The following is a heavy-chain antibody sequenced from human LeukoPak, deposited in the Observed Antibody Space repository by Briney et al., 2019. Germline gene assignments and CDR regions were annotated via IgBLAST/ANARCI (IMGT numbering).Heavy chain of an antibody. CDR2: IYHGDSGT. CDR3: ARPGRWETLDAFAI. D-gene: IGHD1-26*01. V-gene: IGHV5-51*01. Sequence: GESLKIPCKGSGYSFTSYWIGWVRRMPGKGLEWMGIIYHGDSGTRYSASLQGQVTISADKSISTAYLQWSSLKASDTAMYYCARPGRWETLDAFAIWGQVAIVTVSS. J-gene: IGHJ3*02. CDR1: GYSFTSYW.